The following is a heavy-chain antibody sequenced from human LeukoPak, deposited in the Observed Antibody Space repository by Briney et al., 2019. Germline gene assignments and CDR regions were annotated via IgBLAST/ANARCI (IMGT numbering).Heavy chain of an antibody. J-gene: IGHJ4*02. Sequence: PSETLSLTCSVSGASMTNYYWSWIRQPPGKGLEWIGYIFYSGTTNYNPSLKSRVTISVDTSKNQFSLRLSSVTAADTAVYYCARMPYWSGYYVFGYWGQGTLVTVPS. CDR3: ARMPYWSGYYVFGY. V-gene: IGHV4-59*01. D-gene: IGHD3-3*01. CDR2: IFYSGTT. CDR1: GASMTNYY.